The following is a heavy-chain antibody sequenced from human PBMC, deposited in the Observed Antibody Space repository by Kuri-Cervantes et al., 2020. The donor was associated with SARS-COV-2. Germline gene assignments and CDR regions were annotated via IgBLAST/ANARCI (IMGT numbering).Heavy chain of an antibody. CDR2: IYTSGST. Sequence: GSLRLSCTVSGGSISSYYWSWIRQPAGKGLEWIGRIYTSGSTNYNPSLKSRVTKSVDTSKNQFSLKLNSVTAADTAVYYCARAITGIEHTVVLIATYYYYYYMDVWGKGTTVTVSS. CDR3: ARAITGIEHTVVLIATYYYYYYMDV. D-gene: IGHD2-21*01. J-gene: IGHJ6*03. CDR1: GGSISSYY. V-gene: IGHV4-4*07.